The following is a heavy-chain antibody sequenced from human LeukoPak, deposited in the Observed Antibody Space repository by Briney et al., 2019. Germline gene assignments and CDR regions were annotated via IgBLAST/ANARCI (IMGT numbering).Heavy chain of an antibody. CDR3: ARAALWFGEGPAFDY. CDR1: GFTVSGHF. CDR2: LYGGGST. D-gene: IGHD3-10*01. V-gene: IGHV3-53*01. J-gene: IGHJ4*02. Sequence: HTGGSLRLSCAASGFTVSGHFMNWVRQAPGKGLEWVSVLYGGGSTYYADSVKGRFTISRDNSKNTLYLQMNSLKAEDTAVYYCARAALWFGEGPAFDYWGQGTLVTVVS.